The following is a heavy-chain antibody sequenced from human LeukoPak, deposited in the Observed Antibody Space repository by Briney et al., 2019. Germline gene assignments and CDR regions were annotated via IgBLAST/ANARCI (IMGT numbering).Heavy chain of an antibody. CDR3: AKRHSSGWTGFDS. CDR1: GGSINSYY. D-gene: IGHD6-19*01. J-gene: IGHJ4*02. Sequence: PSETLSLTCAVSGGSINSYYWTWIRQPPGKGLEWIGYVYYSETTNYNPSLKSRVTISLDTAKNQFSLRLSFVTAADTAVCYCAKRHSSGWTGFDSWGQGTLVTVSS. CDR2: VYYSETT. V-gene: IGHV4-59*08.